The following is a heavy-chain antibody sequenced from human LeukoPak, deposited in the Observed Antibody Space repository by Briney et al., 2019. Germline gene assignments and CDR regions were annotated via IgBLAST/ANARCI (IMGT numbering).Heavy chain of an antibody. J-gene: IGHJ4*02. V-gene: IGHV3-23*01. Sequence: PGGSLRLSCAASGFTFSIYDLSWVRQAPGKGLECVSAIDRGVGSTYYADSVKGRFTISSDNSKNTLYLQMNNLRVDDTAVYYCAKKGQADDGGKPDWGQGTLVTVSS. CDR3: AKKGQADDGGKPD. CDR2: IDRGVGST. CDR1: GFTFSIYD.